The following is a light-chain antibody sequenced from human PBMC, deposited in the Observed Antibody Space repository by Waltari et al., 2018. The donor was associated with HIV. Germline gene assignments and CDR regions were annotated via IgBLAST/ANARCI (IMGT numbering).Light chain of an antibody. CDR3: QSTDITGTYAV. Sequence: YELTQSPSVSVSPGQTATIHCFGDALPKHFAYWYQHKPGQAPVLLISKDKERPSGIPDRFSGSGSGTTVTLTISGVRAEDEADYYCQSTDITGTYAVFGPGTKVTVL. V-gene: IGLV3-25*03. CDR2: KDK. CDR1: ALPKHF. J-gene: IGLJ1*01.